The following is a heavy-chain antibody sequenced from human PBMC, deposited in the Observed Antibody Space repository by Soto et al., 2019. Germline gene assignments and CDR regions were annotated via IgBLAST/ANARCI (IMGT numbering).Heavy chain of an antibody. CDR2: IDPSGGST. Sequence: QVQLVQSGAEVKKPGASVKVSCKASGYSFTSYYMHWVRQAPGQGLEWMGIIDPSGGSTSYAQKFQGRVTMTRDTSTTTLYMELSSLRSEDTVVYYCARDYDYVWGDYWGQGTLVTVSS. CDR3: ARDYDYVWGDY. V-gene: IGHV1-46*01. CDR1: GYSFTSYY. D-gene: IGHD3-16*01. J-gene: IGHJ4*02.